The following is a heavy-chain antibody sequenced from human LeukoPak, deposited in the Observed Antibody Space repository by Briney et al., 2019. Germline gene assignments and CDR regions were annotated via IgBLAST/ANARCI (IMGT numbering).Heavy chain of an antibody. J-gene: IGHJ4*02. V-gene: IGHV4-59*01. CDR1: GDSISNYY. Sequence: SETLSLTCTVSGDSISNYYWSWIRQPPGKGLEWLGHISYIGSTNYNPSLNSRVTISVDTSKNQFSLRLSSVTAADTAVYFCASSKPGYSSGLVGYWGQGTLVTVSS. D-gene: IGHD6-19*01. CDR2: ISYIGST. CDR3: ASSKPGYSSGLVGY.